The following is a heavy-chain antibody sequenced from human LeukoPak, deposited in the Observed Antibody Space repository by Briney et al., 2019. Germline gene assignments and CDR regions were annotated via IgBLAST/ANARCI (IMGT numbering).Heavy chain of an antibody. Sequence: GGSLRLSCAASGFTFSSYGMHWVRQAPGKGLEWVAFIRYDGSNKYYADSVKGRFTISRDNSKNTLYLQMNSLRAEDTAVYYCAKDRVLKGGSYIPYELDYWGQGTLVTVSS. CDR3: AKDRVLKGGSYIPYELDY. CDR1: GFTFSSYG. V-gene: IGHV3-30*02. D-gene: IGHD1-26*01. J-gene: IGHJ4*02. CDR2: IRYDGSNK.